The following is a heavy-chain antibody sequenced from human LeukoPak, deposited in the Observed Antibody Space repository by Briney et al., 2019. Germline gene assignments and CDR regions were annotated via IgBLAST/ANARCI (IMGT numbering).Heavy chain of an antibody. CDR1: GGSFSGYY. CDR3: AGDGYNPTI. J-gene: IGHJ3*02. Sequence: SETLSLTCAVYGGSFSGYYWSWIRQPPGKGLEWIGSVYHSGSTYYNPSLKSRVTISVDTSKNQFSLKLSSVTAADTALYYCAGDGYNPTIWGQGTMVTVSS. D-gene: IGHD5-24*01. V-gene: IGHV4-34*01. CDR2: VYHSGST.